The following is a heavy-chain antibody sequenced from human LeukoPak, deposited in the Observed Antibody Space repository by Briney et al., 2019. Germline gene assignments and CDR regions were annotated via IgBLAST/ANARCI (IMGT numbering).Heavy chain of an antibody. Sequence: KPSETLFLTCAVSGYSISSGYWWGWIRQPPGKGLEWIGYIYYSGSTYYNPSLKSRVTMSVDTSKNQFSLKLSSVTAVDTAVYYCARTRVRGVFDPWGQGTLVTVSS. V-gene: IGHV4-28*01. CDR2: IYYSGST. D-gene: IGHD3-10*01. CDR3: ARTRVRGVFDP. J-gene: IGHJ5*02. CDR1: GYSISSGYW.